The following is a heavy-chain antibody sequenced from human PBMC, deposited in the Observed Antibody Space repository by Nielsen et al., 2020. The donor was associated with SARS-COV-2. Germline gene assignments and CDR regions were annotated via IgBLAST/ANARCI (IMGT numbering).Heavy chain of an antibody. CDR1: GDSINAYY. CDR2: SHDSGNS. Sequence: SETLSLTCTVSGDSINAYYWSWVRQAPGKGVEWIGYSHDSGNSIYNPYLKSRVSISIDTSKNQFYLRLRSVTAADTAVYYCVRIDMATISVDYWGRGTLVTVSS. J-gene: IGHJ4*02. CDR3: VRIDMATISVDY. V-gene: IGHV4-59*01. D-gene: IGHD5-24*01.